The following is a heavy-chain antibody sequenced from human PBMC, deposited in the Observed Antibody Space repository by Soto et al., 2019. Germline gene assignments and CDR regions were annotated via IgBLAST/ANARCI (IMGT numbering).Heavy chain of an antibody. CDR1: GFTFSSYA. CDR3: AKDTGYSGYDHGPFDY. CDR2: ISGSGGST. J-gene: IGHJ4*02. D-gene: IGHD5-12*01. Sequence: GGSLRLSCAASGFTFSSYAMSWVRQAPGKGLEWVSAISGSGGSTYYADSVKGRFTISRDNSKNTLYLQMNSLRAEDTAVYYCAKDTGYSGYDHGPFDYWGQGTLVTVSS. V-gene: IGHV3-23*01.